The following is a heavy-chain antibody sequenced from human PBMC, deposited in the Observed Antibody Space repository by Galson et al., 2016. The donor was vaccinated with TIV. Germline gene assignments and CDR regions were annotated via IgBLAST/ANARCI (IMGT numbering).Heavy chain of an antibody. CDR1: ADTFRTYT. J-gene: IGHJ4*02. V-gene: IGHV1-69*05. CDR2: ILPVSATT. Sequence: SVKVSCKASADTFRTYTISWVRQAPGQGLEWMGGILPVSATTNYAQKFQGRVSITTDESASTGYMELTSLRPDATAVYFCARDIPCGGSCYFFDDWGQGTLVTVSS. CDR3: ARDIPCGGSCYFFDD. D-gene: IGHD2-15*01.